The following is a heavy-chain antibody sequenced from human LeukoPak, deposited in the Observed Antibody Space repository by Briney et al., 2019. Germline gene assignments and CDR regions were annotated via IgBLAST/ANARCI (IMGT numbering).Heavy chain of an antibody. CDR1: GFTFSSYG. CDR3: AKDTIFGVVIPVGGFDY. V-gene: IGHV3-33*06. J-gene: IGHJ4*02. D-gene: IGHD3-3*01. CDR2: IWYDGSNK. Sequence: GGSLRLSCAASGFTFSSYGMHWVRQAPGKGLEWVAVIWYDGSNKYYADSVKGRFTISRDNSKNTLYLQMNSLRAEDTAVYYCAKDTIFGVVIPVGGFDYWGQGTLVIVSS.